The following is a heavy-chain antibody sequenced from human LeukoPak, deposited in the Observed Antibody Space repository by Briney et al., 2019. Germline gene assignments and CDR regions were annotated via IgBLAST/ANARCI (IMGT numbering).Heavy chain of an antibody. D-gene: IGHD6-19*01. CDR2: INHSGST. CDR3: ARALIAVAANWFDP. Sequence: PLETLSLTCAVYGGSFSGYYWSWIRQPPGKGLEWIGEINHSGSTNYNPSLKSRVTISVDTSKNQFSLKLSSVTAADTAVYYCARALIAVAANWFDPWGQGTLVTVSS. V-gene: IGHV4-34*01. CDR1: GGSFSGYY. J-gene: IGHJ5*02.